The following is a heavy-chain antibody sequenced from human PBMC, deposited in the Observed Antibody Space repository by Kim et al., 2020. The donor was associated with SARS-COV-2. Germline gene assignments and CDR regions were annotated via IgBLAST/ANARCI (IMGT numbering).Heavy chain of an antibody. D-gene: IGHD6-19*01. CDR3: AREVAGTYNFDY. Sequence: DYVVFVKSRIVINPDTTKNQFSLHLNSVTPEDTAVYYCAREVAGTYNFDYWGQGTLVTVSS. J-gene: IGHJ4*02. V-gene: IGHV6-1*01.